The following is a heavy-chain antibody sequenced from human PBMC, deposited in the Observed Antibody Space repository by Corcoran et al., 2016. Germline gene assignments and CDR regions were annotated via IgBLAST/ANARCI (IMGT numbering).Heavy chain of an antibody. Sequence: QVQLVQSGAEVKKPGASVKVSCKASGYTFTSYFMHWVRQATGQGLEWMGWINPNSGGTNYAQKFQGRVTMTRDTSISTAYMELSRLRSDDTAGYYCARGPPYYYDSGGDYYGTNWFDLWGQGTLVTVSS. V-gene: IGHV1-2*02. CDR3: ARGPPYYYDSGGDYYGTNWFDL. CDR1: GYTFTSYF. CDR2: INPNSGGT. D-gene: IGHD3-22*01. J-gene: IGHJ5*02.